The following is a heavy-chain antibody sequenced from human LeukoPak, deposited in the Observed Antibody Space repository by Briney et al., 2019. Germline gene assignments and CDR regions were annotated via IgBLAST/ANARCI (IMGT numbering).Heavy chain of an antibody. CDR2: ISSSSSYI. Sequence: GGSLRLSCAASGFTFSSYGMHWVRQAPGKGLEWVSSISSSSSYIYYADSVKGRFTISRDNAKNSLYLQMNSLRAEDTAVYYCARDAGSGSSQPLFDYWGQGTLVTVSS. D-gene: IGHD1-26*01. J-gene: IGHJ4*02. CDR1: GFTFSSYG. CDR3: ARDAGSGSSQPLFDY. V-gene: IGHV3-21*04.